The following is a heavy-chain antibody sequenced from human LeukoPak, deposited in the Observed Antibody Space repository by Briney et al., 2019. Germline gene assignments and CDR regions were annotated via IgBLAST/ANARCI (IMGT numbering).Heavy chain of an antibody. Sequence: SVKVSCKASGGTFSSYAISWVRQAPGQGLEWMGGIIPIFGTANYAQKFQGRVTITADESTSKAYMELSSLRSEDTAVYYCARAESPSTYCSSTSCYYFDYWGQGTLVTVSS. V-gene: IGHV1-69*13. CDR3: ARAESPSTYCSSTSCYYFDY. CDR1: GGTFSSYA. D-gene: IGHD2-2*01. J-gene: IGHJ4*02. CDR2: IIPIFGTA.